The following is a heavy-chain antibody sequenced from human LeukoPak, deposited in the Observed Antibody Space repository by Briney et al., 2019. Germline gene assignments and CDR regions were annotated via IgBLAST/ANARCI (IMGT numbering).Heavy chain of an antibody. V-gene: IGHV3-7*01. Sequence: GGSLRLSCAASAFSFSNYWMTWVRQAPGKGLEWVALINKGGSESFYMDSVKGRFTISRDNAKNSLYLQLSSLRAEDTAVYYCASQHYGLYDYWGQGTLVTVSS. CDR2: INKGGSES. D-gene: IGHD3-16*01. J-gene: IGHJ4*02. CDR3: ASQHYGLYDY. CDR1: AFSFSNYW.